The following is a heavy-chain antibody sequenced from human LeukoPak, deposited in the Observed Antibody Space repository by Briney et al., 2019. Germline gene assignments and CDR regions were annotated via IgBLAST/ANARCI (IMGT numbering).Heavy chain of an antibody. V-gene: IGHV3-74*01. CDR3: ARGLITMVRGVIIVDDWFDP. D-gene: IGHD3-10*01. CDR2: INSDGSST. Sequence: PGGSLRLSCAASGFTFSSYWMHWVRQAPGKGLVWVSRINSDGSSTSYADSVKGRFTISRDNAKNTLYLQMNSLRAEDTAVYYCARGLITMVRGVIIVDDWFDPWGQETLVTVSS. J-gene: IGHJ5*02. CDR1: GFTFSSYW.